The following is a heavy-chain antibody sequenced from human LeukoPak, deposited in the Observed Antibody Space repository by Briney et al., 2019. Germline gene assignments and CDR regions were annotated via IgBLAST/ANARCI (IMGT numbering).Heavy chain of an antibody. V-gene: IGHV3-30*18. Sequence: GGSLRLSCAASGFTFSSYGMHWVRQAPGKGLEWMAVISYDGSNKYYADSVKGRFTISRDKSKNTLYLQMNSLRAEDTAVYYCAKDSNYDSSGSPGTLFDYWGQGTLVTVSS. CDR3: AKDSNYDSSGSPGTLFDY. D-gene: IGHD3-22*01. CDR2: ISYDGSNK. J-gene: IGHJ4*02. CDR1: GFTFSSYG.